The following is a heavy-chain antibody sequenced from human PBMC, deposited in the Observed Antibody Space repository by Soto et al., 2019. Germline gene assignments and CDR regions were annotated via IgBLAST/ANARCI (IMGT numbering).Heavy chain of an antibody. J-gene: IGHJ5*02. V-gene: IGHV3-48*02. CDR1: GFTFSSYS. D-gene: IGHD2-8*01. CDR3: ARVPSGVWNWFDP. CDR2: ISSSSTI. Sequence: EVQLVESGGGLVQPGGSLRLSCAASGFTFSSYSMNWVRQAPGKGLEWVSYISSSSTIYYADSVKGRFTISRDNAKNSLYLQMNSLRDEDKAVYYCARVPSGVWNWFDPWGQGTLVTVSS.